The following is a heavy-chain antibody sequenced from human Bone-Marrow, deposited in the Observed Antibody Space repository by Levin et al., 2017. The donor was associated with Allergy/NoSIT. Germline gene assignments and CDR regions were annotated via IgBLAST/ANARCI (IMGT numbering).Heavy chain of an antibody. CDR2: ISSDGSDK. CDR1: GFTFSFYA. CDR3: AKAYFDYVWGSYGTHYFDN. Sequence: SCAASGFTFSFYAMHWVRQAPGKGLEWVAVISSDGSDKYYADSVKGRFTISRDTSKNTVYLQMNSLTGGDTAVYFCAKAYFDYVWGSYGTHYFDNWGQGTRVTVSS. J-gene: IGHJ4*02. V-gene: IGHV3-30*18. D-gene: IGHD3-16*01.